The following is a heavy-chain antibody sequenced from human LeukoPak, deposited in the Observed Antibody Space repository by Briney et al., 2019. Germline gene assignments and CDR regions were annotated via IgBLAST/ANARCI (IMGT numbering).Heavy chain of an antibody. V-gene: IGHV4-59*01. CDR2: INYSGSS. D-gene: IGHD4-17*01. J-gene: IGHJ6*03. Sequence: PSETLSLTCTVSGDSINNYYWSWIRQPPGKGLEWIGNINYSGSSNSNPSLKSRATISVDMSRKHFFLDLISVTAADTAVYYCARDGSVTTPYYYYYMDVWGKGTTVTVSS. CDR1: GDSINNYY. CDR3: ARDGSVTTPYYYYYMDV.